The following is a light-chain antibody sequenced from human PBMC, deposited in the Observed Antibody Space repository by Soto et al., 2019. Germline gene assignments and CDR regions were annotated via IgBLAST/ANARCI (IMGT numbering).Light chain of an antibody. Sequence: EIVMTQSPATLSVSPGERATLSCRASQSVSKNLAWYQQKPGQGPRLLIYGASTRATGIPARFSGSGSGTEFTLTISSLQSEDFAVYYCQQYNNCVTFGGGTKVEIK. V-gene: IGKV3-15*01. CDR2: GAS. J-gene: IGKJ4*01. CDR1: QSVSKN. CDR3: QQYNNCVT.